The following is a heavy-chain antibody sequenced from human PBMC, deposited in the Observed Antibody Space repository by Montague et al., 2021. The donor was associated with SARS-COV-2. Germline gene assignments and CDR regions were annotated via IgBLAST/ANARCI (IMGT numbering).Heavy chain of an antibody. D-gene: IGHD3-9*01. J-gene: IGHJ4*02. CDR2: IYSNDDK. CDR3: AHLIRYYDIFTGIPFDY. CDR1: GFSLSTPTVG. Sequence: PALVKPTQTLTLTCTFSGFSLSTPTVGVGWIRQPPGKALEWLALIYSNDDKRYSPSLQSRLTITKDTSKNQVVLSLTNVDPVDTATYYCAHLIRYYDIFTGIPFDYWGQGTQVTVSS. V-gene: IGHV2-5*01.